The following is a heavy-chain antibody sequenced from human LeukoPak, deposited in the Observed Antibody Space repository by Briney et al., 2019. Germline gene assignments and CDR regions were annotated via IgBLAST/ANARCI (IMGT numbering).Heavy chain of an antibody. CDR1: GFTFSSYG. Sequence: PGGSLRLSCAASGFTFSSYGMSWVRQAPGKGLEWVSAISGSDGRTYYVDSVKGRFTISRDNSKNTLYLQMNSLRAEDTAVYYCARDHKGYSYGYRRGYSDYYYMDVWGKGTTVTVSS. CDR2: ISGSDGRT. CDR3: ARDHKGYSYGYRRGYSDYYYMDV. J-gene: IGHJ6*03. V-gene: IGHV3-23*01. D-gene: IGHD5-18*01.